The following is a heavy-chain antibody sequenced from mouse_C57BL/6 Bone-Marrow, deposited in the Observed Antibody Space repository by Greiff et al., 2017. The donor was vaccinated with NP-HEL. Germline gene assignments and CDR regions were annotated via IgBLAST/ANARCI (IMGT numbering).Heavy chain of an antibody. Sequence: DVKLVESGGGLVQPGGSLKLSCAASGFTFSDYYMYWVRQTPEKRLEWVAYISNGGGSTYYPDTVKGRFTISRDNAKNTLYLQMSRLKSEDTAMYYCARQEGFAYWGQGTLVTVSA. J-gene: IGHJ3*01. CDR1: GFTFSDYY. V-gene: IGHV5-12*01. CDR2: ISNGGGST. CDR3: ARQEGFAY.